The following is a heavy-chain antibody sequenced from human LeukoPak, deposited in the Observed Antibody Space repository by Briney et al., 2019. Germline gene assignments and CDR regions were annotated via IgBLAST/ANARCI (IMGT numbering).Heavy chain of an antibody. J-gene: IGHJ4*02. D-gene: IGHD4-17*01. Sequence: TSETLSLTCTVSGDFITSGSGIFYGGWIRQSPGKGLEWIGSVFYSGSTSYNPSLKSRVTISVDTSKNQFSLKLSSVTAADTAVYYCARNSATVNHVYKFFDYWGRGTLVTVSS. CDR1: GDFITSGSGIFY. CDR3: ARNSATVNHVYKFFDY. V-gene: IGHV4-39*01. CDR2: VFYSGST.